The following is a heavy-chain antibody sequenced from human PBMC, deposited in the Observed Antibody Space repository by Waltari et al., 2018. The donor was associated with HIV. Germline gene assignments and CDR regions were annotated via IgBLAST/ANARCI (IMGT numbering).Heavy chain of an antibody. CDR3: ARRDGIISAFDI. Sequence: EVRLVQSGGGLVQPGGSLRLSCVASGLSAGGNYIGWVRQGPGTGLEWVSLIYNDATTYYADSAKGRFTISRDTSKNTLSLDMNNLRPEDTAVYYCARRDGIISAFDIWGQGSMVTVSS. D-gene: IGHD3-10*01. CDR1: GLSAGGNY. CDR2: IYNDATT. J-gene: IGHJ3*02. V-gene: IGHV3-66*02.